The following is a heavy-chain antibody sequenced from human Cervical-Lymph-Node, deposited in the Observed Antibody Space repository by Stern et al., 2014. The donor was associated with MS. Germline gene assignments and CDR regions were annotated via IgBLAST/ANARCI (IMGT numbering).Heavy chain of an antibody. D-gene: IGHD4-17*01. CDR3: ARLEGTVTFDY. V-gene: IGHV4-39*01. Sequence: VQLVESGPGLVKPSETLSLTCTVSGGSISSSSYYWGWIRQPPGKGLEWIGSIYYSGSTYYNPSLKSRVTLSVDTSKNQFSLKLSSVTAADTAVYYCARLEGTVTFDYWGQGTLVTVSS. CDR2: IYYSGST. CDR1: GGSISSSSYY. J-gene: IGHJ4*02.